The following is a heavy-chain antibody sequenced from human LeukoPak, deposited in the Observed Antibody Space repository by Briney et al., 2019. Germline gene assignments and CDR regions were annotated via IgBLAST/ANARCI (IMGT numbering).Heavy chain of an antibody. V-gene: IGHV4-34*01. CDR2: INHSGST. CDR1: GGSFSGYY. Sequence: SETLSLTCAVYGGSFSGYYWSWIRQPPGKGLGWIGEINHSGSTNYNPSLKSRVTISVDTSKNQFSLRLSSVTAADTAVYYCARGGGDTTQVVWGRKSWFDPWGQGTLVTVSS. CDR3: ARGGGDTTQVVWGRKSWFDP. D-gene: IGHD3-16*01. J-gene: IGHJ5*02.